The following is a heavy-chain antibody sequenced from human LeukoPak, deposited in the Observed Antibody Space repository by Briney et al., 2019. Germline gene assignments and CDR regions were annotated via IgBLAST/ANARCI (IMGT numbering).Heavy chain of an antibody. CDR3: ARRWGSSSGRDYMDV. D-gene: IGHD6-6*01. Sequence: SETLSLTCAVYGGSLSGYYWTWIRQPPGKGLEWIGEINHSGSTNYNPSLKSRVTLSVDTSKNQFSLKLTSVTAADTAVFYCARRWGSSSGRDYMDVWGKGTTVTVSS. CDR1: GGSLSGYY. J-gene: IGHJ6*03. V-gene: IGHV4-34*01. CDR2: INHSGST.